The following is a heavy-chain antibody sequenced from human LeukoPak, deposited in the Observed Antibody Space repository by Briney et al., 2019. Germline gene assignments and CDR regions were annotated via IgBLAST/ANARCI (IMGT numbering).Heavy chain of an antibody. J-gene: IGHJ5*02. V-gene: IGHV1-18*01. CDR2: ISAYNGNT. CDR1: GYTFTSYG. D-gene: IGHD3-22*01. Sequence: ASVTVSCKASGYTFTSYGISWVRQAPGQGLEWMGWISAYNGNTNYAQKLQGRVTMTTDTSTSTAYMELRSLRSDDTAVYYCARRGQGYYYDSSGYYYAWFDPWGQGTLVTVSS. CDR3: ARRGQGYYYDSSGYYYAWFDP.